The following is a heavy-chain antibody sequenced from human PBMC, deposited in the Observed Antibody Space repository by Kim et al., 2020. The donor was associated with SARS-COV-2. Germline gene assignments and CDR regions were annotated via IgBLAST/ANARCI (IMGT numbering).Heavy chain of an antibody. Sequence: GGSLRLSCAASGFTFSDYYMSWIRQAPGKGLEWVSYISSSSSYTNYADSVKCRFTISRDNAKNSLYLQMNSLRAEDTAVYYCARQQQWLAIYYYYGMDVWGQGTTVTVSS. V-gene: IGHV3-11*06. CDR3: ARQQQWLAIYYYYGMDV. J-gene: IGHJ6*02. CDR2: ISSSSSYT. CDR1: GFTFSDYY. D-gene: IGHD6-19*01.